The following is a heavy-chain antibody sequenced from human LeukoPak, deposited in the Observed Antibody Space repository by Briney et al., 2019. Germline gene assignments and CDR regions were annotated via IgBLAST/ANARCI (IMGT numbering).Heavy chain of an antibody. D-gene: IGHD1-14*01. CDR2: INHSGST. Sequence: PSETLSLTCAVYGGSFSGYYWSWIRQPPGKGLEWIGVINHSGSTNYNPSLKSRVTISVDTSKNQFSLKLSSVTAADTAVYYCARVRGRNQGGYYYYYGMDVWGQGTTVTVSS. CDR1: GGSFSGYY. CDR3: ARVRGRNQGGYYYYYGMDV. V-gene: IGHV4-34*01. J-gene: IGHJ6*02.